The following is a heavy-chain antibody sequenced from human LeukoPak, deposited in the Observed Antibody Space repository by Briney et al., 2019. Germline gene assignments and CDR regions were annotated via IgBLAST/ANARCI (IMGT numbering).Heavy chain of an antibody. D-gene: IGHD3-9*01. J-gene: IGHJ3*02. CDR1: GYSISSGYY. CDR3: ATSLNNILRTFDI. Sequence: SETLSLTCTVSGYSISSGYYWGWIRQPPGKGLEWIGSLYHSGSTYYNPSLKSRVTISVDTSKNQFSLKLSSVTAADTAVYYCATSLNNILRTFDIWGQGTMVTVSS. CDR2: LYHSGST. V-gene: IGHV4-38-2*02.